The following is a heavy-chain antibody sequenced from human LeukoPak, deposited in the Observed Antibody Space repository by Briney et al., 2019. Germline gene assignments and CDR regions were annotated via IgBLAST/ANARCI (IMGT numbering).Heavy chain of an antibody. CDR2: IFHSGST. V-gene: IGHV4-4*02. Sequence: SGTLSLTCAVSGGSISNGHWWSWVRQPPGRGLQWIGEIFHSGSTNYNPSLKSRVTISVDNSKNQFSLTLTSVTAADTAVYYCAREVGGDFGALDYWGQGTLVTVSS. J-gene: IGHJ4*02. CDR1: GGSISNGHW. CDR3: AREVGGDFGALDY. D-gene: IGHD4-17*01.